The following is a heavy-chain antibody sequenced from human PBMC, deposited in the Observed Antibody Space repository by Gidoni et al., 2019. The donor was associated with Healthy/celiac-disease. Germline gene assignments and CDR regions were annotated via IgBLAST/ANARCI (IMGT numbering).Heavy chain of an antibody. Sequence: QLQLQESGPGLVKPSETLSLTCTVSGGSISSSSYYWGWIRQPPGKGLEWIGSIYYSGSTYYNPSLKSRVTISVDTSKNQFSLKLSSVTAADTAVYYCARDAPRGEWLFDYWGQGTLVTVSS. CDR1: GGSISSSSYY. CDR2: IYYSGST. J-gene: IGHJ4*02. V-gene: IGHV4-39*07. D-gene: IGHD3-3*01. CDR3: ARDAPRGEWLFDY.